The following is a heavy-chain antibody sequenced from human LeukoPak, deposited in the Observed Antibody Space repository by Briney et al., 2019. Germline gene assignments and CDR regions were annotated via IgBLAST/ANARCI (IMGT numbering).Heavy chain of an antibody. D-gene: IGHD3-22*01. CDR3: AGRYDSSGYPLH. J-gene: IGHJ4*02. CDR2: LYSGGTT. Sequence: GGSLRLSCAASGFSVSSNYVSWVRQAPGKGLEWVSVLYSGGTTYYADSVKGRFTISRDNSKNTLYLQMDSLRAEGTAVYYCAGRYDSSGYPLHWGQGTLVTVSS. V-gene: IGHV3-53*01. CDR1: GFSVSSNY.